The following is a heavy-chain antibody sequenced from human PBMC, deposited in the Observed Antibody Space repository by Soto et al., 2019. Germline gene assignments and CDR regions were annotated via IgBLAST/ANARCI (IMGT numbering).Heavy chain of an antibody. Sequence: SVKVPCTASAFSFTSSAWQWVRHSSGQRFEWIGWIVVGRGNTNYAQKFQERVTITRDMSTSTAYMELSSLRSEDTAVYYCAAARGSGWAQDAFDIWGQGTMVTVSS. CDR1: AFSFTSSA. J-gene: IGHJ3*02. CDR3: AAARGSGWAQDAFDI. V-gene: IGHV1-58*01. D-gene: IGHD6-19*01. CDR2: IVVGRGNT.